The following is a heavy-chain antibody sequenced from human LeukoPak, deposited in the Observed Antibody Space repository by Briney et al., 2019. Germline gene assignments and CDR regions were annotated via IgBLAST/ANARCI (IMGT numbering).Heavy chain of an antibody. J-gene: IGHJ6*03. CDR3: ARENCSGGSCYSIYYYYYMDV. D-gene: IGHD2-15*01. Sequence: SETLSLTCAVYGGSFSGYYWSWIRQPPGKGLEWIGEINHSGSTNYNPSLKSRVTISVDTSKNQFSLKLSSVTAADTAVYYCARENCSGGSCYSIYYYYYMDVWGKGTTVTVSS. V-gene: IGHV4-34*01. CDR1: GGSFSGYY. CDR2: INHSGST.